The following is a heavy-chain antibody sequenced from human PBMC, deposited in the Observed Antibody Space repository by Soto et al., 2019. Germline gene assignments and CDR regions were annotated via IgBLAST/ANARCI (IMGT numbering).Heavy chain of an antibody. CDR3: AKGHYYDSSGYYFWAFDI. J-gene: IGHJ3*02. Sequence: GGSLRLSCAASGFTFSSYGMHWVRQAPGKGLEWVAVISYDGSNKYYADSVKGRFTISRDNSKNTLYLQMNSLRAEDTAVYYCAKGHYYDSSGYYFWAFDIWGQGTMVTVSS. V-gene: IGHV3-30*18. D-gene: IGHD3-22*01. CDR2: ISYDGSNK. CDR1: GFTFSSYG.